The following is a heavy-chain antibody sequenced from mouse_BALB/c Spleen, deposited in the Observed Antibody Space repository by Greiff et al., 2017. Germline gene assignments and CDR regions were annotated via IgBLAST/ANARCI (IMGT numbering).Heavy chain of an antibody. CDR3: AAGYYGGFAY. CDR2: IDPANGNT. Sequence: EVQVVESGAELVKPGASVKLSCTASGFNIKDTYMHWVKQRPEQGLEWIGRIDPANGNTKYDPKFQGKATITADTSSNTAYLQLSSLTSEDTAVYYCAAGYYGGFAYWGQGTLVTVSA. J-gene: IGHJ3*01. V-gene: IGHV14-3*02. D-gene: IGHD1-1*01. CDR1: GFNIKDTY.